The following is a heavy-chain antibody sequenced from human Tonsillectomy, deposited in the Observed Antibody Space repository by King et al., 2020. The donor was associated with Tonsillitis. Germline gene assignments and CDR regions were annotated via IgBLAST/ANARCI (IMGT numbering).Heavy chain of an antibody. CDR3: ATSDYGTFDY. CDR1: GFIFSNYW. V-gene: IGHV3-7*03. D-gene: IGHD4-17*01. CDR2: IKQDGSEK. J-gene: IGHJ4*02. Sequence: VQLVESGGGLVQPGGSLRLSCAASGFIFSNYWMSWVRQAPGKGLEWVANIKQDGSEKYYVDSVKGRFTISRDNAKNSLNLQMNSLRAEDTAVYYCATSDYGTFDYWRQGPLVTVSS.